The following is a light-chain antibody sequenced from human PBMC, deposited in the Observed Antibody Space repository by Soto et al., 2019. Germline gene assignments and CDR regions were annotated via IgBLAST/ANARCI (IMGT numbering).Light chain of an antibody. Sequence: DIQVTQSPSTLSASVGDRVTFTCRASQSISSWLAWYQQKPGKAPKLLLYDASTLQSGVPSRFSGSGSGTDFTLTISRLHPDDFATYYCQQYNSYWTFGQGTKVDIK. CDR2: DAS. CDR1: QSISSW. V-gene: IGKV1-5*01. CDR3: QQYNSYWT. J-gene: IGKJ1*01.